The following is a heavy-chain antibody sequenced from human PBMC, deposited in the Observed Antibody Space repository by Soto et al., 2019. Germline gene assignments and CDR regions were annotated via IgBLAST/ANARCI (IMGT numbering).Heavy chain of an antibody. CDR2: IIPIFGTA. V-gene: IGHV1-69*13. Sequence: ASVKVSCKASGGTFSSYAISWVRQAPGQGLEWMGGIIPIFGTANYAQKFQGRVTITADESTSTAYMELSSLRSEYTALYYCARGSTSGYYYTPLDYWGQGTLVTVSS. D-gene: IGHD3-22*01. J-gene: IGHJ4*02. CDR1: GGTFSSYA. CDR3: ARGSTSGYYYTPLDY.